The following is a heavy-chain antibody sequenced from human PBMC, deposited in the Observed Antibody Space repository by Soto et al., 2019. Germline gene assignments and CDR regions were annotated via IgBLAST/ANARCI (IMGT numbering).Heavy chain of an antibody. D-gene: IGHD3-22*01. CDR3: ARVFRPHYYDAPGYYAMDV. Sequence: QVQLVQSGTEVKTPGSSVKVSCKASGVTFRSEVISWVRQAPGQGLEWMGGFIPFYDTANFAPKFQGRVTFTADESTRTAYMELSSLRSEDTALYYCARVFRPHYYDAPGYYAMDVWGQGTTVTVSS. CDR2: FIPFYDTA. CDR1: GVTFRSEV. J-gene: IGHJ6*02. V-gene: IGHV1-69*12.